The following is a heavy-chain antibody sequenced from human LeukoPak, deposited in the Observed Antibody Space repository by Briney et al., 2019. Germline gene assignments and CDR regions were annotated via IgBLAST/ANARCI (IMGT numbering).Heavy chain of an antibody. J-gene: IGHJ6*03. CDR2: IYYSGST. V-gene: IGHV4-59*01. CDR1: GGSISSYY. D-gene: IGHD2-2*01. Sequence: SETLSLTCTVSGGSISSYYWSWIRQPPGKGLEGSGYIYYSGSTNYNPSLTSRVTISVDKSNNHFSLKLISVTAADTAVYYCARVVDYYYYYYMDVWGKGTTVTVSS. CDR3: ARVVDYYYYYYMDV.